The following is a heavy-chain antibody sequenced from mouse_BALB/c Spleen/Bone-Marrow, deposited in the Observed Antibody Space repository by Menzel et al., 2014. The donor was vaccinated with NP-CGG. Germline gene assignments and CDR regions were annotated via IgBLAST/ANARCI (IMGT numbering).Heavy chain of an antibody. CDR3: TYLVKEDNAY. Sequence: EVKLLESGTVLARPGASVKMSCKASGYSFTSYWMHWVKQRPGQGLEWIGAIFPGNSDTTYKQKFKGKAKLTAVTSASTAYMELTSLTNEDSAVYYCTYLVKEDNAYWGQGTLVTDSA. CDR1: GYSFTSYW. V-gene: IGHV1-5*01. D-gene: IGHD2-10*02. CDR2: IFPGNSDT. J-gene: IGHJ3*01.